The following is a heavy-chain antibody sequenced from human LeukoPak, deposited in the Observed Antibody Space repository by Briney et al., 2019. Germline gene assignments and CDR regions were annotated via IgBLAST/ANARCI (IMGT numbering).Heavy chain of an antibody. CDR1: GYTFTSYG. CDR2: ISAHNGKT. J-gene: IGHJ1*01. V-gene: IGHV1-18*01. Sequence: GASVKVSCKASGYTFTSYGIIWVRQAPGQGLQWMGWISAHNGKTNYAQNLQGRVTMTTDTSTSTAYMELGSLRSDDTAVYYCARASVVAAGTRYFLHWGQDTLVTVSS. D-gene: IGHD6-13*01. CDR3: ARASVVAAGTRYFLH.